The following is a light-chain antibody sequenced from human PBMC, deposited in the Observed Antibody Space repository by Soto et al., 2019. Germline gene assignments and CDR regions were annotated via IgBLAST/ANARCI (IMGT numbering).Light chain of an antibody. J-gene: IGLJ1*01. CDR2: EGS. V-gene: IGLV2-23*03. Sequence: QSVLTQPASVSGSPGQSITISCTGTSSDVGSYNLVSWYQQHPGKAPKLMIYEGSKRPSGVSNRFSGSKSGNTASLTISGLQAEDEADYYCCSYAGSSTFLYVFGTGTTVNVL. CDR1: SSDVGSYNL. CDR3: CSYAGSSTFLYV.